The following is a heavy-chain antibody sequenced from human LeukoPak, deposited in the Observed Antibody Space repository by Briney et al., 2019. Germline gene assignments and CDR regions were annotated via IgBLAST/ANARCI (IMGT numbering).Heavy chain of an antibody. CDR2: ISAYNGNT. CDR3: AGDYYYDSGRDGFDI. V-gene: IGHV1-18*01. J-gene: IGHJ3*02. Sequence: GASVKVSCKAPGYTLTNYGISWVRQAPGQGLEWMAWISAYNGNTNYARKLQGRVTLTTDTSTSTAYMEVMGLRSDDPAVYYCAGDYYYDSGRDGFDIWGQGTMVTVSS. CDR1: GYTLTNYG. D-gene: IGHD3-22*01.